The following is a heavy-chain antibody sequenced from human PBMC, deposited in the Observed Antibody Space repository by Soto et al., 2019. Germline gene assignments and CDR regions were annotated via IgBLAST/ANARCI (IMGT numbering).Heavy chain of an antibody. CDR3: ARLQDGILTGYYTNWFDP. D-gene: IGHD3-9*01. CDR2: IYYSGST. J-gene: IGHJ5*02. V-gene: IGHV4-39*01. CDR1: GGSISSSSYY. Sequence: SQTLSLTCTVSGGSISSSSYYWGWIRQPPGKGLEWIGSIYYSGSTYYNPSLKSRVTISVDTSKNQFSLKLSSVTAADTAVYYCARLQDGILTGYYTNWFDPWGQGTLVTVSS.